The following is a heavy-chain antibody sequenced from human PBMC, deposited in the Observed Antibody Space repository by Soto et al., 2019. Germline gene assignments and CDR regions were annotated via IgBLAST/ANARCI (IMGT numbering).Heavy chain of an antibody. CDR1: GFTFSSYA. CDR3: ARGGLHGMDV. D-gene: IGHD5-12*01. Sequence: QVQLVESGGGVVQPGRSLRLSCAASGFTFSSYAMHWVRQAPGKGLEWVAVISYDGSNKYYADSVKGRFTISRDNSKNTLYLQMNSLRAEDTAVYYCARGGLHGMDVWGQGTTVTVSS. CDR2: ISYDGSNK. V-gene: IGHV3-30-3*01. J-gene: IGHJ6*02.